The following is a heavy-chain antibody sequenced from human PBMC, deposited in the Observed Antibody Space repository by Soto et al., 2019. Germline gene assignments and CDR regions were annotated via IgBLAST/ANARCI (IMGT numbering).Heavy chain of an antibody. V-gene: IGHV4-59*01. J-gene: IGHJ6*02. CDR3: ASLGSYAPYYYYYGMDV. Sequence: PSETLSLTCTVSGGSISSYYWSWIRQPPGKGLEWIGYIYYSVSTNYNPSLKSRVTISVDTSKNQFSLKLSSVTAADTAVYYCASLGSYAPYYYYYGMDVWGQGTRVTVSS. D-gene: IGHD3-16*01. CDR1: GGSISSYY. CDR2: IYYSVST.